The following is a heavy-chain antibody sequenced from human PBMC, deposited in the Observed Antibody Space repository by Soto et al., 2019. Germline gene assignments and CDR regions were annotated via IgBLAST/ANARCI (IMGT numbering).Heavy chain of an antibody. CDR3: AKRRGAGGHFDY. CDR2: VSIGGST. Sequence: LRLSCAASGSTFSSYAMGWVRQGPGKGLEWVAVVSIGGSTHYADSVRGRFTISRDNSKNTLSLQMNSLTAEDTAVYFCAKRRGAGGHFDYWGQGALVTVSS. J-gene: IGHJ4*02. CDR1: GSTFSSYA. D-gene: IGHD2-15*01. V-gene: IGHV3-23*01.